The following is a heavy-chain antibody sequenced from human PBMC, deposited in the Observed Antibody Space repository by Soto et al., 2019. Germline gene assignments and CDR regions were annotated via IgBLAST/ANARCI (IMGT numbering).Heavy chain of an antibody. J-gene: IGHJ3*02. Sequence: GGSLRLSCVASGFTFSGSAMHWVRQASGKGLEWVGRIRSKANSDATAYGASVKGRFTISRDDSKNTAYLQMNSLKTEDTAVYYCVRYCSGGSCPDVFDIWGKGKMVTVS. V-gene: IGHV3-73*01. CDR2: IRSKANSDAT. D-gene: IGHD2-15*01. CDR1: GFTFSGSA. CDR3: VRYCSGGSCPDVFDI.